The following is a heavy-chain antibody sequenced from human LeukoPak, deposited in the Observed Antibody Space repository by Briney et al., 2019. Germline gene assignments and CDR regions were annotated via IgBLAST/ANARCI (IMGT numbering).Heavy chain of an antibody. CDR1: GGSISSYY. Sequence: SETLSLTCTVSGGSISSYYWSWIRQPPGKGLEWIATIAYTGRTYYTPSLRSRVTISQDTSENKFSLILTSVTAADTAMYYCATDSGWLGGQRFDYWGQGTLVPVSS. CDR3: ATDSGWLGGQRFDY. V-gene: IGHV4-59*12. D-gene: IGHD3-10*01. J-gene: IGHJ4*02. CDR2: IAYTGRT.